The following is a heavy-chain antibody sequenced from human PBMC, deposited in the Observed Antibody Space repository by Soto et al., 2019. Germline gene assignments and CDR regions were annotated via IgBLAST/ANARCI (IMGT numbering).Heavy chain of an antibody. D-gene: IGHD1-26*01. Sequence: SETLSLTCTVSGGSISSGDYYWSWIRQPPGKGLEWIGYIYYSGSTYYNPSLKSRVTISVDTSKNQFSLKLSSVTAADTAVYYCARNGDSGSSCFDYWGQGTLVTVSS. CDR2: IYYSGST. V-gene: IGHV4-30-4*01. CDR3: ARNGDSGSSCFDY. J-gene: IGHJ4*02. CDR1: GGSISSGDYY.